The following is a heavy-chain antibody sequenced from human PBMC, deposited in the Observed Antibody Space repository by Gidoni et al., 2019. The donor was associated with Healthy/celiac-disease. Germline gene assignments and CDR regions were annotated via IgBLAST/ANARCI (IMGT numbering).Heavy chain of an antibody. CDR1: GFTVSTNY. D-gene: IGHD3-22*01. CDR2: IYSGGST. V-gene: IGHV3-66*01. CDR3: ARAYYYDSSGYSGGYYYYYGMDV. J-gene: IGHJ6*02. Sequence: EVQLVESGGGLVQPGGSLRLPCAASGFTVSTNYMTWVHQAPWKGLEWVSVIYSGGSTYYADSVKGRFTISRDNSKNTLYLQMNSLRAEDTAVYYCARAYYYDSSGYSGGYYYYYGMDVWGQGTTVTVSS.